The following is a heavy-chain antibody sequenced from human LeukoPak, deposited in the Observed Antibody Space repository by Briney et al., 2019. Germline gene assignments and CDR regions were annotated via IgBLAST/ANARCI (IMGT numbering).Heavy chain of an antibody. CDR3: ARTLWSSWSYFQR. Sequence: ASVKVSCKASGYTFTGYYMHWVRQAPGQGLEWMGWINPNSGGTNYAQKFQGRVTMTRDTSISTAYMELSRLRSDDTAVYYCARTLWSSWSYFQRWGQGTLVTVSS. CDR1: GYTFTGYY. V-gene: IGHV1-2*02. CDR2: INPNSGGT. J-gene: IGHJ1*01. D-gene: IGHD6-13*01.